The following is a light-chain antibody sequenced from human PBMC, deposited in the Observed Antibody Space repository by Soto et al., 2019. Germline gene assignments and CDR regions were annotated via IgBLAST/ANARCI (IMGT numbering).Light chain of an antibody. CDR1: QSVSSY. V-gene: IGKV3-11*01. CDR2: DAS. J-gene: IGKJ4*01. Sequence: EIVLSQSPATLSLSPGERATVSCRASQSVSSYLAWYQQKPGQAPRLLISDASNRATGIPARFSGSGSGTDFTLTISSLEPDDFAVYYCQHCSSWPLTFGGGTKVEIK. CDR3: QHCSSWPLT.